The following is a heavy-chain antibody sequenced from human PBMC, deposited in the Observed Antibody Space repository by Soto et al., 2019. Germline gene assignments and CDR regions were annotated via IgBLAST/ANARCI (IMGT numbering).Heavy chain of an antibody. J-gene: IGHJ6*03. V-gene: IGHV3-48*02. CDR1: GFTFSSYS. Sequence: GGSLRLSCAASGFTFSSYSMNWVRQAPGKGLEWVSYISSSSSTIYYADSVKGRFTISRDNAKNSLYLQMNSLRDEDTAVYYCARVKGAVRFYYYYMDVWGKGTTVTVSS. CDR3: ARVKGAVRFYYYYMDV. D-gene: IGHD4-17*01. CDR2: ISSSSSTI.